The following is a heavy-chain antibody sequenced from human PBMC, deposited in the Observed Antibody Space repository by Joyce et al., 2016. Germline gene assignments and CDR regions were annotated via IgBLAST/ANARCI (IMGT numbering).Heavy chain of an antibody. V-gene: IGHV3-48*01. Sequence: EVQLVESGGGLVQPGGSLRLPCAASGFTFSSYSMNWVRQAPGKGLEWVSYISSISSTRSYADSVKGRFTISRDNAKNSLYLQMNSLRAEDTAVYYCAKADYGDKIDAFDIWGQGTMVTVSS. CDR1: GFTFSSYS. CDR2: ISSISSTR. J-gene: IGHJ3*02. D-gene: IGHD4-17*01. CDR3: AKADYGDKIDAFDI.